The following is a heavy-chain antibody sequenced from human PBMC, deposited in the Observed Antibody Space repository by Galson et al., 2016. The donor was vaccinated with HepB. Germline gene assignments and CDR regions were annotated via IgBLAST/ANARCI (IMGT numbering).Heavy chain of an antibody. V-gene: IGHV4-59*01. CDR3: ARGNEYSSPFYYYYAMDV. CDR1: GGSISSYY. D-gene: IGHD6-6*01. CDR2: IYFTGGT. Sequence: SETLSLTCSIFGGSISSYYWTWMRQPPGKGLEWIGNIYFTGGTNYNPSLKGRVTISLDTSRNQFSLKLTSVTAADSALYSCARGNEYSSPFYYYYAMDVWGQGTTVTVSS. J-gene: IGHJ6*02.